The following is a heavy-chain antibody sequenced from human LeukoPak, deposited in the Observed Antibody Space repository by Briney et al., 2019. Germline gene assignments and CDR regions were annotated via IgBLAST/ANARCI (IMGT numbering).Heavy chain of an antibody. J-gene: IGHJ3*02. Sequence: SETLSLTCTVSGGSISSSSYYWGWIRQPPGKGLEWIGSIYYSGSTYYNPSLKSRVTISVDTSKNQFSLKLSSVTAADTAVYYCARVIPPKVREWELHAFDIWGQGTMVTVSS. CDR3: ARVIPPKVREWELHAFDI. CDR2: IYYSGST. V-gene: IGHV4-39*07. D-gene: IGHD1-26*01. CDR1: GGSISSSSYY.